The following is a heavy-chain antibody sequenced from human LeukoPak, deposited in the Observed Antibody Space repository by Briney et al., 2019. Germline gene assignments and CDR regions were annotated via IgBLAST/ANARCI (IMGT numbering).Heavy chain of an antibody. CDR1: GYTFTGYY. CDR3: ARAATRGFDY. CDR2: ISAYNGNT. V-gene: IGHV1-18*04. J-gene: IGHJ4*02. D-gene: IGHD3-10*01. Sequence: ASVKVSCKASGYTFTGYYMHWVRQAPGQGLEWMGWISAYNGNTNYAQKLQGRVTMTTDTSTSTAYMELRSLRSDDTAVYYCARAATRGFDYWGQGTLVTVSS.